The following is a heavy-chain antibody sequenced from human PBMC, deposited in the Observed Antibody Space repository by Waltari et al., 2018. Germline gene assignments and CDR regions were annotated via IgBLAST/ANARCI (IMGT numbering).Heavy chain of an antibody. Sequence: EVHLVESGGGLAQPGGSLGLSCAASGFTFSAYWMTCVRQAPGKGLEWLGNIKGDGSVANCVDSVKGRFTISRDNAKNSLYLQMNSLRAEDTAVYYCARDPAYGALDYWGQGTLVTVSS. CDR1: GFTFSAYW. V-gene: IGHV3-7*01. CDR2: IKGDGSVA. J-gene: IGHJ4*02. CDR3: ARDPAYGALDY. D-gene: IGHD4-17*01.